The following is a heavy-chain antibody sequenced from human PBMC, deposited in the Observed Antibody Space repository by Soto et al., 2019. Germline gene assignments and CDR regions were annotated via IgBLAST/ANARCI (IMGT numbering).Heavy chain of an antibody. CDR3: ARGGLRYCSGGSCYDWFDP. CDR1: GGTFSSYA. J-gene: IGHJ5*02. D-gene: IGHD2-15*01. Sequence: QVQQVQSGAEVKKPGSSVKVSCKASGGTFSSYAISWVRQAPGQGLEWMGGIIPIFGTANYAQKFQGRVTITADESTSTAYMELSSLRSEDTAVYYCARGGLRYCSGGSCYDWFDPWGQGTLVTVSS. CDR2: IIPIFGTA. V-gene: IGHV1-69*01.